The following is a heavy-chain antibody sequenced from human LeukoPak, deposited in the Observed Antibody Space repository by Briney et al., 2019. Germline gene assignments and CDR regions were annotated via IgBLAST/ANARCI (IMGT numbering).Heavy chain of an antibody. Sequence: PGGSLRLSCAASGFTFSSYSMNWVRQAPGKGLEWVSAITDSSTSTYHADSVKGRFTISRHNSKNTLYLQMNSLRAEDTAVYYCAKGSSSSRPYYFDYWGQGTLVTVSS. J-gene: IGHJ4*02. CDR3: AKGSSSSRPYYFDY. CDR1: GFTFSSYS. V-gene: IGHV3-23*01. CDR2: ITDSSTST. D-gene: IGHD6-13*01.